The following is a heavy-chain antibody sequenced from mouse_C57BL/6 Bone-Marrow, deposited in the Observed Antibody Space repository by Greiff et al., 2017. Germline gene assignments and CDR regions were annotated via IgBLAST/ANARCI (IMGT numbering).Heavy chain of an antibody. CDR2: INSDGGST. V-gene: IGHV5-2*01. J-gene: IGHJ4*01. D-gene: IGHD1-1*01. CDR3: ARLGNYYGSAYYAMDY. Sequence: VQLQQSGGGLVQPGESLKLSCESNEYEFPSHDMSWVRKTPEKRLELVAAINSDGGSTYYPDTMERRFIISRDNTKKTLYLQMSSLGSEDTALYYCARLGNYYGSAYYAMDYWGQGTSVTVSS. CDR1: EYEFPSHD.